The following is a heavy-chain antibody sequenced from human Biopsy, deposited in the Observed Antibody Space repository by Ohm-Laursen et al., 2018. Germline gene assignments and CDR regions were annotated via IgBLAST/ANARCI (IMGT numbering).Heavy chain of an antibody. CDR2: IWYDGSIK. Sequence: SLRLSCSASGFTFSNFGIHWVRQAPGQGLEWVAVIWYDGSIKYYADSVKGRFTISRDDSKNTLYLEMNSLRAEDTAVYYCARGGIVSVHSYGRMGLFYFDSWGQGILVTVAS. J-gene: IGHJ4*02. V-gene: IGHV3-33*01. CDR1: GFTFSNFG. D-gene: IGHD5-18*01. CDR3: ARGGIVSVHSYGRMGLFYFDS.